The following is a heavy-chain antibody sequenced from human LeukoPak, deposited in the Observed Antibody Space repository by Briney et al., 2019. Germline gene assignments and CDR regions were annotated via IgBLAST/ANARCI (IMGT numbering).Heavy chain of an antibody. CDR3: TTAAAILNSSHYSLWFDP. D-gene: IGHD3-9*01. V-gene: IGHV1-24*01. J-gene: IGHJ5*02. CDR2: FDPEAAES. CDR1: GYSVTELS. Sequence: ASLKASCKVSGYSVTELSIHWVRESRGKGLEWRGGFDPEAAESFYAKKFQGRVNITEDTSTDRAYMELSRLRSEVTTVYYCTTAAAILNSSHYSLWFDPWRQATQVADSS.